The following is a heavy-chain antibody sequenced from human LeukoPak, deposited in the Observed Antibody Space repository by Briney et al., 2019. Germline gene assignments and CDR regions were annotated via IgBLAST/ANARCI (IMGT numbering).Heavy chain of an antibody. Sequence: PGGSLRLSCAASGFTFKNYEMNWIRQAPGKRLEWISYISSSGSTIYYADSVKGRFTISRDNAKKSLYLQMNGVRAEDTAVYYCVRDTEYASSSGDFDYWGQGTLVTVSS. V-gene: IGHV3-48*03. D-gene: IGHD6-6*01. CDR2: ISSSGSTI. CDR3: VRDTEYASSSGDFDY. CDR1: GFTFKNYE. J-gene: IGHJ4*02.